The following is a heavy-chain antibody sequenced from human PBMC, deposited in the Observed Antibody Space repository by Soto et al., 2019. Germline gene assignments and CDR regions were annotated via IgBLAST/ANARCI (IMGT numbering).Heavy chain of an antibody. CDR3: ARESPYDCWSGHNYYYYMDV. CDR2: IYSGGST. Sequence: ESGGGLVQPGGSLRLSCAASGFTVSSNYMSWVRQAPGKGLEWVSVIYSGGSTYYADSVKGRFTISRDNSKNTLYLQMNSLRAEDTAVYYCARESPYDCWSGHNYYYYMDVWGKGTTVTVSS. CDR1: GFTVSSNY. D-gene: IGHD3-3*01. V-gene: IGHV3-66*01. J-gene: IGHJ6*03.